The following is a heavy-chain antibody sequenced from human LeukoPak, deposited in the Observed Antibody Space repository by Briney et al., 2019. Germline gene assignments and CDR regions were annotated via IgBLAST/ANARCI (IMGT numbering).Heavy chain of an antibody. CDR1: GFSFSSYA. CDR3: TREAITTGYPYD. J-gene: IGHJ4*02. Sequence: QTGGSLRLSCAATGFSFSSYALSWVRQAPGKGLEWVSAIGSGGDRTYYADSVTGRFTISRDNSKNIVFLQMSSLRAEDAAMYYCTREAITTGYPYDWGQGTLVTVFS. CDR2: IGSGGDRT. V-gene: IGHV3-23*01. D-gene: IGHD3-16*01.